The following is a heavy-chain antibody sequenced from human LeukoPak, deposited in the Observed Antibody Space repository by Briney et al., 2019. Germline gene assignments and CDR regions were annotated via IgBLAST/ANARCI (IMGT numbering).Heavy chain of an antibody. CDR1: GFKFSDHY. CDR2: SRNKASSYTT. Sequence: PGGSLRLSCAASGFKFSDHYIDWVRQAPGKGLEWVGRSRNKASSYTTEYAASVEGRFTISRDVSESSLYLQMNSLRTEDTAVYYCARGQVLGNWGQGTLVTVSS. CDR3: ARGQVLGN. V-gene: IGHV3-72*01. D-gene: IGHD2/OR15-2a*01. J-gene: IGHJ4*02.